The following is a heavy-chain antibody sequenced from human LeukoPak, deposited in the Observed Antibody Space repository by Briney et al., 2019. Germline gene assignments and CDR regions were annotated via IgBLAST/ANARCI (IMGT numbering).Heavy chain of an antibody. CDR2: IYYSGST. J-gene: IGHJ6*03. V-gene: IGHV4-59*01. D-gene: IGHD3-10*01. CDR3: ARDRYGSGSYYYYYYYMDV. CDR1: GGPISSYY. Sequence: SETLSLTCTVSGGPISSYYWSWIRQPPGKGLEWIGYIYYSGSTNYNPSLKSRVTISVDTSKNQFSLKLSSVTAADTAVYYCARDRYGSGSYYYYYYYMDVWGKGTTVTISS.